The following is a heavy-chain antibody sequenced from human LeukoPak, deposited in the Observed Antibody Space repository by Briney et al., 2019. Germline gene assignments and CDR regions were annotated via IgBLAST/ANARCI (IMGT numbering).Heavy chain of an antibody. CDR1: GFTFSSYD. Sequence: PGGSLRLSCAASGFTFSSYDMHWVRQVTGKGLEWVSAIGTAGDTFYQGSVKGRFTISRENAKNSLYLQMNSLRAGDTAVYYCAREGNWGYGMDVWGQGTTVTVSS. D-gene: IGHD7-27*01. CDR3: AREGNWGYGMDV. V-gene: IGHV3-13*01. CDR2: IGTAGDT. J-gene: IGHJ6*02.